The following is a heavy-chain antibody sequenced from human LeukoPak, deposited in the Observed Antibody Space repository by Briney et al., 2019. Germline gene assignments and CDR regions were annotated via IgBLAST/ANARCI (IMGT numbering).Heavy chain of an antibody. CDR1: GYSFSSYW. CDR2: IYPSDSNT. Sequence: GESLKISCKGSGYSFSSYWITWVRQMPGKGLEWMGIIYPSDSNTKYSPSFQGQVTISADKSIDTAYVQWNSLKASDTAMYYCARATLSFSFGAFGVWGQGTMVTVSS. V-gene: IGHV5-51*01. CDR3: ARATLSFSFGAFGV. D-gene: IGHD3-16*01. J-gene: IGHJ3*01.